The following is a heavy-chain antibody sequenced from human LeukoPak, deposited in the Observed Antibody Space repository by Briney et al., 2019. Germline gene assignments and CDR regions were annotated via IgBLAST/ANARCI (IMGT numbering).Heavy chain of an antibody. CDR2: ITSGGDYI. CDR1: GFTFNTFN. CDR3: ARGHYDVLAASYKWTPDY. Sequence: GGSLRLSCAASGFTFNTFNMNWVRQAPGKGLEWVSSITSGGDYIYYADSVKGRFTTSRDNAKNSLSLQPNSLRVEDTAVYYCARGHYDVLAASYKWTPDYWGQGTLVTVSS. D-gene: IGHD3-9*01. V-gene: IGHV3-21*01. J-gene: IGHJ4*02.